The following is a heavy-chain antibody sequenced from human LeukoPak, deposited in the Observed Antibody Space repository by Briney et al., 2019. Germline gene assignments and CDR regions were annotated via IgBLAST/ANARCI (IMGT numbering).Heavy chain of an antibody. CDR2: IYTSGST. CDR1: GGSISSGSYY. D-gene: IGHD4-11*01. V-gene: IGHV4-61*02. Sequence: SQTLSLTCTVSGGSISSGSYYWSWIRQPAGKGLEWIGRIYTSGSTNYNPSLKSRVTISVDTSKNQFSLKLSSVTAADTAVYYCARGWDYSSNFQHWGQGTLVTVSS. J-gene: IGHJ1*01. CDR3: ARGWDYSSNFQH.